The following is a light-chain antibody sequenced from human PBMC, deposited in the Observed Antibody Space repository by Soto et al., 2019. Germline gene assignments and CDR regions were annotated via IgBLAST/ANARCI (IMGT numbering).Light chain of an antibody. CDR1: SSDVGGYKF. V-gene: IGLV2-14*01. CDR3: SAYYYNNTLL. CDR2: EVT. J-gene: IGLJ2*01. Sequence: QSALTQPASVSGSPGQSITIFCTGTSSDVGGYKFVSWYQQHPGKAPKLMIYEVTDRPSGVSDRFSGSKSGNTASLTISGLRSEDEADYYCSAYYYNNTLLFGGGTKVTVL.